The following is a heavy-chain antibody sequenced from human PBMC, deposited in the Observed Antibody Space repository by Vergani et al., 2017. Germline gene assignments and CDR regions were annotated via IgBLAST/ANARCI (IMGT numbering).Heavy chain of an antibody. CDR2: ISGSGGNT. J-gene: IGHJ4*02. D-gene: IGHD6-13*01. Sequence: EVQLLESGGNLIQPGGSLRLSCGASGFTFSSYAMTWVRLAPGKGLQWVSAISGSGGNTFYTDSVKGRFTISRDNSKDTLYLQMNSLRAEDTAVYYCARDGLRWSIAAAGKVGYYWGQGTLVTDSS. CDR1: GFTFSSYA. CDR3: ARDGLRWSIAAAGKVGYY. V-gene: IGHV3-23*01.